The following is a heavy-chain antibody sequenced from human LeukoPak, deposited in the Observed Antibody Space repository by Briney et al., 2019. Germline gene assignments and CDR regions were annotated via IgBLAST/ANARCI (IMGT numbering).Heavy chain of an antibody. J-gene: IGHJ4*02. D-gene: IGHD3-10*01. CDR2: LSHNGDDK. V-gene: IGHV3-30*04. CDR1: EFIFNNYS. Sequence: GGSLRLSCAASEFIFNNYSMHWVRQAPGKGLEWVTLLSHNGDDKYYADSVKGRFTVSRDNSKNTLFLQMNSLRAEDTAVYFCARGDYYDSRTYRFYFEYWGQGTLVTVSS. CDR3: ARGDYYDSRTYRFYFEY.